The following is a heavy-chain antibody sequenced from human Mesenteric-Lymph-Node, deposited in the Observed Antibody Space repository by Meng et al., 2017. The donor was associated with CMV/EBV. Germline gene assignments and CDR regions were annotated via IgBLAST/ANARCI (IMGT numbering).Heavy chain of an antibody. J-gene: IGHJ4*02. CDR2: IYHSGST. Sequence: GSSSSSKWWSWVRQPPGKGLEWIGEIYHSGSTNYNPSLKSRVTISVDKSKNQFSLKLSSVTAADTAVYYCARDAGGDYYDSSGYYSDWGQGTLVTVSS. CDR1: GSSSSSKW. V-gene: IGHV4-4*02. D-gene: IGHD3-22*01. CDR3: ARDAGGDYYDSSGYYSD.